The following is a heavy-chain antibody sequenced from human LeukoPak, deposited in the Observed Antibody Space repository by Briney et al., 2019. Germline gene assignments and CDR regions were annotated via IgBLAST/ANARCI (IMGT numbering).Heavy chain of an antibody. CDR3: ARGNYYDSSGYYYVVVGNAFDI. D-gene: IGHD3-22*01. CDR1: GGSISSSSYY. CDR2: IYYSGST. Sequence: SETLSLTCTVSGGSISSSSYYWGWIRQPPGKGLEWIGSIYYSGSTYYNPSLKSRVTISVDTSKNQFSLKLSSVTAADTAVYYCARGNYYDSSGYYYVVVGNAFDIWGQGTMVTVSS. J-gene: IGHJ3*02. V-gene: IGHV4-39*07.